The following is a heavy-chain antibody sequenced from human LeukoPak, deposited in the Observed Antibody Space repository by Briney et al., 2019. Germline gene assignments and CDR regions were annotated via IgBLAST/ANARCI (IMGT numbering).Heavy chain of an antibody. J-gene: IGHJ4*02. CDR2: INPNSGGT. CDR3: GHYTTMIVVVIIPDVADKYFDY. V-gene: IGHV1-2*02. D-gene: IGHD3-22*01. Sequence: ASVKVSCKASGYTFTGYYMHWVRQAPGQGLEWMGWINPNSGGTNYAQKFQGRVTMTRDTSISTAYMELSSLRSEDTAMYYCGHYTTMIVVVIIPDVADKYFDYWGQGTLVTVSS. CDR1: GYTFTGYY.